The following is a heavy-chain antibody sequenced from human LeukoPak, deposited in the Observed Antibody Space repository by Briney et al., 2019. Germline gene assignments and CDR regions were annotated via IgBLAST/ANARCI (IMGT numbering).Heavy chain of an antibody. Sequence: PGGSLGLSCAASGITISSNYMSWVRQAPGKGLEWVSVIYSGGSTYYADSVKGRFTISRDNSKNTLYLQMNSLRAEDTAVYYCARDLRGELPNAFDIWGQGTMATVSS. CDR3: ARDLRGELPNAFDI. V-gene: IGHV3-66*01. J-gene: IGHJ3*02. CDR1: GITISSNY. CDR2: IYSGGST. D-gene: IGHD1-26*01.